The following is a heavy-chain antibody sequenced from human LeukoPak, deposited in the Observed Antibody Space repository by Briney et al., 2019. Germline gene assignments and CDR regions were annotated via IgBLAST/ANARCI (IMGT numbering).Heavy chain of an antibody. CDR3: ARGGVTAKYYFDS. D-gene: IGHD3-10*01. Sequence: SETLSLTCTVSGGSISPLYWGWIRQPPGKGLELIGYIYDSGAANYNPSLKSRVTLSVDTSKNQFSLKLNSVTAADTAVYYCARGGVTAKYYFDSWGQGTLVTVSS. CDR1: GGSISPLY. V-gene: IGHV4-59*11. CDR2: IYDSGAA. J-gene: IGHJ4*02.